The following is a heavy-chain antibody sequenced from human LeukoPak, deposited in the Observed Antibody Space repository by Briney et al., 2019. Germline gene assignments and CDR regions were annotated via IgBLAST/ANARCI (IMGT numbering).Heavy chain of an antibody. CDR3: TRGNGGNSPFDY. CDR2: INTDGSST. J-gene: IGHJ4*02. V-gene: IGHV3-74*01. CDR1: GFTFSNSW. D-gene: IGHD4-23*01. Sequence: GGSLRLSCAASGFTFSNSWMHWVRQTPGKGLVWVSRINTDGSSTSYADSVKGRFTISRDNAENTLYLQMNSLRAEDTAVYYCTRGNGGNSPFDYWGQGTLVTVSS.